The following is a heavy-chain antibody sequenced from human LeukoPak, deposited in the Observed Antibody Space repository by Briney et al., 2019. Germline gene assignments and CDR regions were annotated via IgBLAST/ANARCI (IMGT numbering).Heavy chain of an antibody. CDR3: AMGVQLWYFDY. J-gene: IGHJ4*01. V-gene: IGHV3-23*01. CDR1: GFTFGDYA. Sequence: GGSLRLSCAASGFTFGDYAINWVRQAPGKGLEWVSSISAAGGATYYADSVKGRFAISRVNSKNVVYLQMNSLRPDDTAVYYCAMGVQLWYFDYWGHGTLVTVSS. D-gene: IGHD5-18*01. CDR2: ISAAGGAT.